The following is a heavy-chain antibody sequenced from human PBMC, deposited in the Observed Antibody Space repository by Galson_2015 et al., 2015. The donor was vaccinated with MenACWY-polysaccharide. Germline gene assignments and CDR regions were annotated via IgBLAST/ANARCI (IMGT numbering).Heavy chain of an antibody. D-gene: IGHD3-22*01. V-gene: IGHV3-23*01. J-gene: IGHJ4*02. CDR1: GFTFSSYA. Sequence: SLRLSCAASGFTFSSYAMSWVRQAPGKGLEWVTAISGSGRSTYYADSVKGRFTISRDNSKNTLYLQMNSLGAEDTAVYYCARDVMIVVSSDYWGQGTLVTVSS. CDR3: ARDVMIVVSSDY. CDR2: ISGSGRST.